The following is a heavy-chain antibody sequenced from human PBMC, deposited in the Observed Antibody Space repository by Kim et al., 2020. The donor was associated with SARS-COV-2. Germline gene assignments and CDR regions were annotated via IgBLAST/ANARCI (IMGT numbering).Heavy chain of an antibody. CDR3: ARDINQWLVPIGPFDY. CDR2: TYYRSKWYN. Sequence: SQTLSLTCAISGDSVSSNSAAWNWIRQSPSRGLEWLGRTYYRSKWYNDYAVSVKSRITINPDTSKNQFSLQLNSVTPEDTAVYYCARDINQWLVPIGPFDYWGQGTLVTVSS. CDR1: GDSVSSNSAA. V-gene: IGHV6-1*01. J-gene: IGHJ4*02. D-gene: IGHD6-19*01.